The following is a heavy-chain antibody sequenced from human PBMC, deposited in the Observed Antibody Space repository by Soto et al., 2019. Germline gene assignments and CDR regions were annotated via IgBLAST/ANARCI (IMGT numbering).Heavy chain of an antibody. J-gene: IGHJ5*02. Sequence: SQTLSLTXAISGDSVSSNSGAWNWIRQSPSRGLEWLGRTFYRSKWYNDYARSVESRTTITPDTSKNQFSLHLRSVTPEDTAVYYCARGNYASENSYGLNWFDPWAQGTLVTVS. CDR2: TFYRSKWYN. CDR3: ARGNYASENSYGLNWFDP. V-gene: IGHV6-1*01. CDR1: GDSVSSNSGA. D-gene: IGHD3-10*01.